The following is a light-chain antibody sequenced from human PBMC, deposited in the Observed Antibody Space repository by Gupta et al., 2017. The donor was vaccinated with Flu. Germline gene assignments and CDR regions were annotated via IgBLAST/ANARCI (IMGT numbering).Light chain of an antibody. Sequence: QSALTQPASLSGSPGQSITLSCTGTSSDVGTFNLVSWYQQHPGEAPKLIISEVTKRPSGVSTRCSGSKSGNTASLTISGLQAEDEADYYCCSYAGSSILVFGGGTKLTVL. CDR2: EVT. CDR3: CSYAGSSILV. V-gene: IGLV2-23*02. CDR1: SSDVGTFNL. J-gene: IGLJ3*02.